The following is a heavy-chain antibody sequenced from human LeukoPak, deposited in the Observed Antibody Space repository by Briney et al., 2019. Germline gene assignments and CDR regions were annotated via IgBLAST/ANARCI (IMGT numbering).Heavy chain of an antibody. D-gene: IGHD6-19*01. J-gene: IGHJ6*02. Sequence: GASVKVSFKASGYTFTSYDINWVRQATGQGLEWMGWMNPNSGNTGYAQKFQGRVTMTRNTSISTAYMELNSLRSEDTAVYYCARAVAGGSYYGMDVWGQGTTVTVSS. CDR2: MNPNSGNT. CDR1: GYTFTSYD. CDR3: ARAVAGGSYYGMDV. V-gene: IGHV1-8*01.